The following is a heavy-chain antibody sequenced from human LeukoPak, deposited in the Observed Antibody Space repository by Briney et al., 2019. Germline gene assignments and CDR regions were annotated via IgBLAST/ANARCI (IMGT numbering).Heavy chain of an antibody. Sequence: ASVKVSCKASGYTFTSYGISWVRQAPGQGPEWMGWISAYNGNTNYAQKLQGRVTMTTDTSTSTAYMELRSLRSDDTAVYYCARRHYDSSGYEYYYYYMDVWGKGTTVTISS. CDR2: ISAYNGNT. D-gene: IGHD3-22*01. CDR3: ARRHYDSSGYEYYYYYMDV. CDR1: GYTFTSYG. J-gene: IGHJ6*03. V-gene: IGHV1-18*01.